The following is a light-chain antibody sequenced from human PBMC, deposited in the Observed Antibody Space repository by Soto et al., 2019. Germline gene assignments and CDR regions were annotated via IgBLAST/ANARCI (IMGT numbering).Light chain of an antibody. J-gene: IGLJ3*02. CDR2: EVS. Sequence: QSARTQPASVSGSNGQAITISCTGTSRDVGAYNYVFWYQQHPGKAPKLMIYEVSNRPSGFSNRFSGSKSGNTASLTISGPQAEEEADYYCSSYTTSDTWVFGGGTKLTVL. CDR1: SRDVGAYNY. CDR3: SSYTTSDTWV. V-gene: IGLV2-14*01.